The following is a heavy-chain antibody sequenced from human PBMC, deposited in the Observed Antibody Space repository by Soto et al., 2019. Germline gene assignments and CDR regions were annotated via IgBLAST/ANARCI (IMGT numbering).Heavy chain of an antibody. CDR1: GGTFSSYA. V-gene: IGHV1-69*13. CDR3: ASVAARQNWFDP. Sequence: SVKVSCKASGGTFSSYAISWVRQAPGQGLEWVGGIIPIFGTANYAQKFQGRVTITADESTSTAYMELSSLRSEDTAVYYCASVAARQNWFDPWGQGTLVTVSS. J-gene: IGHJ5*02. D-gene: IGHD6-6*01. CDR2: IIPIFGTA.